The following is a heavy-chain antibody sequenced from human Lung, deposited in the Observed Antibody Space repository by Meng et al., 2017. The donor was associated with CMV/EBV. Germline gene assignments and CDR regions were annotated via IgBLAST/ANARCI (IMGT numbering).Heavy chain of an antibody. D-gene: IGHD5-12*01. Sequence: FSFSDHYRRCVRQTPGKGLEWLAYISGTSSTIYEASSGEGRFNVSRDNATKSFYLQMNSLRAEDTAVYYCAGDLLGYSAYGVRYFDLWGRGTLVTVSS. CDR3: AGDLLGYSAYGVRYFDL. CDR1: FSFSDHY. V-gene: IGHV3-11*01. CDR2: ISGTSSTI. J-gene: IGHJ2*01.